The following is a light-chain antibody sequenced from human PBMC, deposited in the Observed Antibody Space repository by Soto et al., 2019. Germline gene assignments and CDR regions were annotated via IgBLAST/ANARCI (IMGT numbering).Light chain of an antibody. CDR3: CSYAGSNIFAV. J-gene: IGLJ2*01. Sequence: QPVLTQPASVSGSPGQSITMSCTGTSSDIGSYDRVSWYQWHPGKAPKLIIYEDYRRPSQISNRFSGSKSGNTASLTISGLQAEDEADYYCCSYAGSNIFAVFGGGTKLTVL. V-gene: IGLV2-23*01. CDR2: EDY. CDR1: SSDIGSYDR.